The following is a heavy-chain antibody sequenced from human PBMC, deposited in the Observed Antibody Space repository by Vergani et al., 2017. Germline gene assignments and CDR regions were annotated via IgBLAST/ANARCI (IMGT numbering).Heavy chain of an antibody. J-gene: IGHJ6*02. CDR3: AREFKRIWFGESPPRYGMDV. V-gene: IGHV1-2*02. D-gene: IGHD3-10*01. CDR1: GYTFTGYY. CDR2: INPNSGGT. Sequence: QVQLVQSGAEVKKPGASVKVSCKASGYTFTGYYMHWVRQAPGQGLEWMGWINPNSGGTNYAQKFQGRVTMTRDTSISTVYMELSRLRSDDTAVYYCAREFKRIWFGESPPRYGMDVWGQGTTVTVSS.